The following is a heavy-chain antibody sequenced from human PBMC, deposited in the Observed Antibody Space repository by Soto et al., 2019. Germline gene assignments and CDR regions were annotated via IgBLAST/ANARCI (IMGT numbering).Heavy chain of an antibody. CDR1: GVSLSSSRMC. CDR2: IDWDDDK. V-gene: IGHV2-70*11. CDR3: ARIQLGSSVATIDY. D-gene: IGHD5-12*01. J-gene: IGHJ4*02. Sequence: SGPTQMYHTQTLALACTSSGVSLSSSRMCVSRLRQPPGKALEWLARIDWDDDKYYSTSLKTRLTISKDTSKNQVVLTMTNMDPVDTATYYCARIQLGSSVATIDYWGQGTLVTVCS.